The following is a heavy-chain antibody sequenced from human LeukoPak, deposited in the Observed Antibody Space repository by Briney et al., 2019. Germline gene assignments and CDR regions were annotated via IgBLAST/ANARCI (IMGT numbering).Heavy chain of an antibody. J-gene: IGHJ4*02. D-gene: IGHD3-9*01. CDR3: ARDSGGYDILTGYYNVGVLSF. Sequence: GASVKVSCKASGYTFTSYDINWVRQATGQGLEWMGWMNPNSGNTGYAQKFQGRVTMTRDTSTSTVYMELSSLRSEDTAVYYCARDSGGYDILTGYYNVGVLSFWGQGTLVTVSS. V-gene: IGHV1-8*01. CDR1: GYTFTSYD. CDR2: MNPNSGNT.